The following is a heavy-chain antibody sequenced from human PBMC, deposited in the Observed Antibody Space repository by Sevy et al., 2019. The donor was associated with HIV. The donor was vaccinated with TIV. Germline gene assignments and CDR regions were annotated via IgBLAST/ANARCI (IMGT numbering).Heavy chain of an antibody. CDR2: ISSSSSYI. CDR3: AREGTTMTTVTRYLDY. Sequence: GSLRLSCAASGFTFSSYSMNWVRQAPGKGLEWVSSISSSSSYIYYADSVKGRFTISRDNAKNSLYLQMNSLRAEDTAVYYCAREGTTMTTVTRYLDYWGQGTLVTVSS. J-gene: IGHJ4*02. V-gene: IGHV3-21*01. CDR1: GFTFSSYS. D-gene: IGHD4-17*01.